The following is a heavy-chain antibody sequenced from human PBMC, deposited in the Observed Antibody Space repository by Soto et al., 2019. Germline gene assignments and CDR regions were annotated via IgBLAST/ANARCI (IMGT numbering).Heavy chain of an antibody. V-gene: IGHV3-15*07. D-gene: IGHD3-10*01. CDR3: TTHPYDYYGSGSYPRVPIFDY. CDR2: IKSKTDGGTT. Sequence: GGSLRLSCAASGFTFSNAWMNWVRQAPGKGLEWVGRIKSKTDGGTTDYAAPVKGRFTISRDDSKNTLYLQMSSLKTEDTAVYYCTTHPYDYYGSGSYPRVPIFDYWGQGTLVTVSS. J-gene: IGHJ4*02. CDR1: GFTFSNAW.